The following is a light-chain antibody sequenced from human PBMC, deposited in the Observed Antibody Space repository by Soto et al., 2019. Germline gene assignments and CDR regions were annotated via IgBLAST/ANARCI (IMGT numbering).Light chain of an antibody. CDR1: QSISSH. V-gene: IGKV1-39*01. CDR2: AAS. Sequence: DTQMTQSPSTLPSFVGDRVTISCGASQSISSHLNWYQQKPGKAPKLLIYAASSLQSGVPSRFSGSGSGTDFTLTISRLQPEDFAPYYCQQSYSTPRTFAQGTKVDI. J-gene: IGKJ1*01. CDR3: QQSYSTPRT.